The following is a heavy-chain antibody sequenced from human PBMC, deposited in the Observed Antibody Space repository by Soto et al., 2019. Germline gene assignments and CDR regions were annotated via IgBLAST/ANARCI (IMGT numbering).Heavy chain of an antibody. CDR2: MNPNSGNT. CDR3: ARGAHRADRDGYNVDY. J-gene: IGHJ4*02. CDR1: GYTFTSYD. D-gene: IGHD5-12*01. Sequence: QVQLVQSGAEVKKPGASVKVSCKASGYTFTSYDINWVRQATGQGLEWMGWMNPNSGNTGYAQKFQGRVTMTRNTPTSSADMESSSMCSEDTAVYYSARGAHRADRDGYNVDYWGQGTLVTVSS. V-gene: IGHV1-8*01.